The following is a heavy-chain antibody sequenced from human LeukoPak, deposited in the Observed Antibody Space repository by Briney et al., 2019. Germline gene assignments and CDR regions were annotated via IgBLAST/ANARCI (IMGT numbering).Heavy chain of an antibody. V-gene: IGHV4-59*11. Sequence: PSETLSLTCTVSGGSISSHFWSWIRQPPGKGLEWIGYIHYTGSTNYNPSLKSRVTMSVDTSKNQFSLKLGSVTAADTAVYYCARDGYSGSSLFDYWGQGTLVTVSS. D-gene: IGHD1-26*01. CDR2: IHYTGST. CDR1: GGSISSHF. J-gene: IGHJ4*02. CDR3: ARDGYSGSSLFDY.